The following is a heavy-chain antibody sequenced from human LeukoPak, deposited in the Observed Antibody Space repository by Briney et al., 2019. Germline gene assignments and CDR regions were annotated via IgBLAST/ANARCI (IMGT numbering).Heavy chain of an antibody. J-gene: IGHJ4*02. CDR3: AKENGYSSGCYDY. CDR2: IWYDGSNK. V-gene: IGHV3-33*06. Sequence: GGSLRLSCAASGFTFSSYGMHWVRQAPGKGLEWVAVIWYDGSNKYYADSVKGRFTISRDNSKNTLYLQMNSLRAEDTAVYYCAKENGYSSGCYDYWGQGTLVSVSS. D-gene: IGHD6-19*01. CDR1: GFTFSSYG.